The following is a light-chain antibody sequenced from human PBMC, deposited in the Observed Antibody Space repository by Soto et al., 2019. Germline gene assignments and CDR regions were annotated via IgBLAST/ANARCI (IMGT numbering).Light chain of an antibody. CDR1: SSNIGAGYD. CDR3: QSYDSNLSVA. J-gene: IGLJ2*01. V-gene: IGLV1-40*01. CDR2: GNS. Sequence: QSVLTQPPSVSGAPGQRVTISCTGSSSNIGAGYDVHWYQQLPGTAPKLLIYGNSNRPSGVPDRFSGSKSGTSASLAITGLQAEDEADYYCQSYDSNLSVAFGGGTKLTVL.